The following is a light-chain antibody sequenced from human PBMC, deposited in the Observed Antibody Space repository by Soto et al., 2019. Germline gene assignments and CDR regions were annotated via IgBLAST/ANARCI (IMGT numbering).Light chain of an antibody. J-gene: IGKJ4*01. CDR3: QQSYSTPPD. Sequence: DIQMTQSPSSLSASVGDRVTITCRASQSISSYLNWYQQKPGNAPKLLIYAASSFQSGVPSRFSCSGSGTDFTLTISSLQPEDFATYYCQQSYSTPPDFGGGTKVDIK. CDR1: QSISSY. V-gene: IGKV1-39*01. CDR2: AAS.